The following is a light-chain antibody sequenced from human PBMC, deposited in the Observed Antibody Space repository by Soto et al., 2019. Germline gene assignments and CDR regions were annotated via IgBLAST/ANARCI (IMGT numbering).Light chain of an antibody. Sequence: QSALTQPASVSGSPGQSITISCTGTSSDVGGYNFVSWYQQHPGKAPKLMISEVSNRPSGVSNRFSGSKSGNTASLTISGLQADDEADYHCSSYTSSTSYVFGTGTRSPS. CDR2: EVS. V-gene: IGLV2-14*01. J-gene: IGLJ1*01. CDR1: SSDVGGYNF. CDR3: SSYTSSTSYV.